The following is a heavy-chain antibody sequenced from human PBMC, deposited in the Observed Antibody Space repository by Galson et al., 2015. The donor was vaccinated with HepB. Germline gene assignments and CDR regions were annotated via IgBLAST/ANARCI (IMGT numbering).Heavy chain of an antibody. CDR2: TYYRSKWYN. CDR3: AREGFTTSNYYYYMDV. V-gene: IGHV6-1*01. CDR1: GDSVSSNSAA. D-gene: IGHD3-22*01. Sequence: CAISGDSVSSNSAAWNWIRQSPSRGLEWLGRTYYRSKWYNDYAKSVKSRISINPDTSKNQFSLQLNSVTPEDTAVYYCAREGFTTSNYYYYMDVWGTGTTVTVSS. J-gene: IGHJ6*03.